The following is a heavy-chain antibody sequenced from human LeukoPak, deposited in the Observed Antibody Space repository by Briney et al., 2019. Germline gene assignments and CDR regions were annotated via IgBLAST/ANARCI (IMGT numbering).Heavy chain of an antibody. CDR2: ISSSSSYI. Sequence: GGTLRLSCAAYGFTFSSYSMNWVRQAPGKGLEWVSSISSSSSYIYYAVSVKGRFTISRDNVKNSLYLEMNSLRAEDTAVYYWARGGIAAAGKIQFWGQGTLVTVSS. J-gene: IGHJ4*02. V-gene: IGHV3-21*01. CDR1: GFTFSSYS. D-gene: IGHD6-13*01. CDR3: ARGGIAAAGKIQF.